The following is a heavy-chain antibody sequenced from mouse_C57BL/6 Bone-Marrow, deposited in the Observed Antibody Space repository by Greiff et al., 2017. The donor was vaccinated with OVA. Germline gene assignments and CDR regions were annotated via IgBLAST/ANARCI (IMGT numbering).Heavy chain of an antibody. CDR1: GYTFTGYW. CDR3: ARVGGLFAY. J-gene: IGHJ3*01. V-gene: IGHV1-9*01. Sequence: VQLQQSGAELMKPGASVKLSCKASGYTFTGYWIEWVKQRPGHGLEWIGAILPGSGSTNYTEKLKGNATFTTETSYNTAYMQLSSLTSEDAAIYYCARVGGLFAYWGQGTLVTVSA. CDR2: ILPGSGST.